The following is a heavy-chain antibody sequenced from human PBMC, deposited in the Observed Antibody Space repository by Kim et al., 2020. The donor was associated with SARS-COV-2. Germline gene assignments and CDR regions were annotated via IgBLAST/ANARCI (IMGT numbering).Heavy chain of an antibody. V-gene: IGHV3-9*01. D-gene: IGHD2-15*01. Sequence: KGRFTSSRDNARNTLYLQMNSLRAEDTALYYCAKAGGYCSGGSCYSYFDYWGQGTLVTVSS. CDR3: AKAGGYCSGGSCYSYFDY. J-gene: IGHJ4*02.